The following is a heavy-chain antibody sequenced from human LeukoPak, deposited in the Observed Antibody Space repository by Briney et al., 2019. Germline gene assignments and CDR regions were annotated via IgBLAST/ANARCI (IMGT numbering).Heavy chain of an antibody. D-gene: IGHD3-10*01. Sequence: ASVKVPCKASGYTFSSYYVHRVRQAPGQGLEWMGIINPSGGSTNYAQKFQGRVTMTRDKSTNTVYMELSSLRSEDTAVYYCASDYGSGSYYNPGYWGQGTLVTVSS. CDR3: ASDYGSGSYYNPGY. CDR2: INPSGGST. J-gene: IGHJ4*02. CDR1: GYTFSSYY. V-gene: IGHV1-46*01.